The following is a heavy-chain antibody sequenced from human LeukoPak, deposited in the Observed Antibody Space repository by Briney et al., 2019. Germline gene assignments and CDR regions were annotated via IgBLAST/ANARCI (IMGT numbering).Heavy chain of an antibody. CDR2: ISYDGSNK. D-gene: IGHD6-13*01. V-gene: IGHV3-30*03. CDR1: GFTFSNYG. CDR3: ARDRGIAAAVRGYYYMDV. Sequence: PGRSLRLSCAASGFTFSNYGMHWVRQAPGKGLEWVAVISYDGSNKYYADSVKGRFTISRDNSKNTLYLQMNSLRAEDTAVYYCARDRGIAAAVRGYYYMDVWGKGTTVTVSS. J-gene: IGHJ6*03.